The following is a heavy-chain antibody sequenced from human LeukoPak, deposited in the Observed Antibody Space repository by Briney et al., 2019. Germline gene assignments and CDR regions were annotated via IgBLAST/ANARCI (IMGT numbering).Heavy chain of an antibody. D-gene: IGHD6-19*01. CDR3: ARVGTSGWYGEGYYFDY. Sequence: RASVKVSCKASGYTFTSYGISWVRQAPGQGLEWMGWISAYNGNTNYAQKLQGRVTMTTDTSTSTAYMELRSLRSDDTAVYYCARVGTSGWYGEGYYFDYWGQGTLVTVSS. J-gene: IGHJ4*02. CDR1: GYTFTSYG. V-gene: IGHV1-18*01. CDR2: ISAYNGNT.